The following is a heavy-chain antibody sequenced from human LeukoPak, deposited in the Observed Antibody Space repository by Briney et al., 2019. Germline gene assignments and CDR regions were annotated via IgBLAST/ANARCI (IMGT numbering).Heavy chain of an antibody. D-gene: IGHD5-18*01. V-gene: IGHV1-8*01. CDR2: MNPNSGNT. CDR1: GYTFTSYD. CDR3: ARLARYSAMVIEDY. Sequence: ASVKVSCKASGYTFTSYDINWVRQATGQGLEWMGWMNPNSGNTGYAQKFQGRVTMTRNTSISTAYMELSSLRSEDTAVYYCARLARYSAMVIEDYWGQGTLDTVSS. J-gene: IGHJ4*02.